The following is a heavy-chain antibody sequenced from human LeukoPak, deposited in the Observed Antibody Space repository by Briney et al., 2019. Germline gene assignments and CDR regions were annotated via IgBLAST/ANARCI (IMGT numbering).Heavy chain of an antibody. Sequence: ASVKVSCKASGYTFTSYGISWVRQAPGQGLEWMGWTSAYNGNTNYAQKLQGRVTMTTDTSTSTAYMELRSLRSDDTAVYYCARFIETGDAFDIWGQGTMVTVSS. CDR1: GYTFTSYG. CDR2: TSAYNGNT. CDR3: ARFIETGDAFDI. V-gene: IGHV1-18*01. D-gene: IGHD5-24*01. J-gene: IGHJ3*02.